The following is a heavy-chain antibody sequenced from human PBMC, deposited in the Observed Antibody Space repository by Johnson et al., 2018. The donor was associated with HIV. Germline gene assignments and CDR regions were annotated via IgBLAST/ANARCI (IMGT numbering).Heavy chain of an antibody. Sequence: QVQLVESGGGLVQPGGSLRLSCAASGFTFSDHYMDWVRQAPGKGLEWVSYISPSGGTLFHADSVKGRFTISRDNAKNSLYLQMNSLRAEDTAVYYCAKSTRGNWGSCFDIWGQGTMVTVSS. J-gene: IGHJ3*02. CDR3: AKSTRGNWGSCFDI. CDR2: ISPSGGTL. CDR1: GFTFSDHY. V-gene: IGHV3-11*04. D-gene: IGHD7-27*01.